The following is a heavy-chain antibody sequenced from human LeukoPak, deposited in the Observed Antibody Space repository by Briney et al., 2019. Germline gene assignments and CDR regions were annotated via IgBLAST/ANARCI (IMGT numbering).Heavy chain of an antibody. V-gene: IGHV4-30-2*01. CDR3: ARDSIVVRGVFDY. CDR2: MYHSGST. CDR1: GGSISSGGYS. Sequence: SETLSLTCAVSGGSISSGGYSWSWIRQPPGKGLEWIGYMYHSGSTYYNPSLKSRVTISVDRSKNQFSLKLSSVTAADTAVYYCARDSIVVRGVFDYWGQGTLVTVSS. J-gene: IGHJ4*02. D-gene: IGHD3-10*01.